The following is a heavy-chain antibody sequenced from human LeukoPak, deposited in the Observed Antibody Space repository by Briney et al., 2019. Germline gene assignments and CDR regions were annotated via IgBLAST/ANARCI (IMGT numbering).Heavy chain of an antibody. J-gene: IGHJ4*02. CDR1: GGSISSYY. Sequence: PSETLSLTCTVSGGSISSYYWSWTRQPPGKGLEWIGYIYYSGSTNYNPSLKSRVTISVDTSKNQFSLKLSSVTAADTAVYYCAVSGYPSDYWGQGTLVTASS. CDR2: IYYSGST. CDR3: AVSGYPSDY. D-gene: IGHD3-22*01. V-gene: IGHV4-59*01.